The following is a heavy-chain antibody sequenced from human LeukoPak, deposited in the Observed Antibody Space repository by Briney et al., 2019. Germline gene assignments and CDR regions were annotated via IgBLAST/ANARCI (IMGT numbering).Heavy chain of an antibody. CDR1: GYTFTSYG. Sequence: GASVKVSCKASGYTFTSYGISWVRQAPGQGLEWMGWISAYNGNTNYAQKLQGRVTMTTDTSTSTAYMELRSLRSDDTAVYYCARRLLLLWFGDQFDYWGQETLVTVSS. D-gene: IGHD3-10*01. J-gene: IGHJ4*02. V-gene: IGHV1-18*01. CDR3: ARRLLLLWFGDQFDY. CDR2: ISAYNGNT.